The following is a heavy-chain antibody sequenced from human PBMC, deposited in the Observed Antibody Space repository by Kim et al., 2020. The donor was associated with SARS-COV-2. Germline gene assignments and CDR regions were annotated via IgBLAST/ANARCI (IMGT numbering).Heavy chain of an antibody. V-gene: IGHV3-11*04. D-gene: IGHD1-26*01. J-gene: IGHJ4*02. CDR2: ISGTTNSK. CDR1: GFTFSEHY. CDR3: VRGSGSFYGWFDN. Sequence: GGSLRLSCAASGFTFSEHYMTWIRQAPGKGLEWVSYISGTTNSKYYEDSVKGRFTISRDNAKNSLYLQMNSLRAEDTALYYCVRGSGSFYGWFDNWGQGTPVTVSS.